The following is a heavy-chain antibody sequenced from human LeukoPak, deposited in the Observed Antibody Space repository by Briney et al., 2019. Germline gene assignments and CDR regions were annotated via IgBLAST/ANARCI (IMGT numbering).Heavy chain of an antibody. J-gene: IGHJ4*02. CDR3: ARQGYSAYEILDY. Sequence: SETLSLTCTVSGGSISSYYWSWIRQPPGKGLEWIGYINYSGSTNYSPSLKSRVTISVDTSKNQFSLKLSSVTAADTAVYYCARQGYSAYEILDYWGQGTLVTVSS. CDR1: GGSISSYY. D-gene: IGHD5-12*01. V-gene: IGHV4-59*08. CDR2: INYSGST.